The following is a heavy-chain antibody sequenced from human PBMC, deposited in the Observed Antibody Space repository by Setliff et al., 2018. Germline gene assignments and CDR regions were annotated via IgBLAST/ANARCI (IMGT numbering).Heavy chain of an antibody. CDR2: ISSSSSYI. CDR3: ASGGYNGGEGDFGY. D-gene: IGHD1-1*01. Sequence: PGGSLRLSCAASGFTFSSYSMNWVHQAPGKGLEWVSSISSSSSYIYYADSVKGRFTISRDNAKNSLYLQMNSLRAEDTAVYYCASGGYNGGEGDFGYWGQGTLVTVSS. J-gene: IGHJ4*02. V-gene: IGHV3-21*01. CDR1: GFTFSSYS.